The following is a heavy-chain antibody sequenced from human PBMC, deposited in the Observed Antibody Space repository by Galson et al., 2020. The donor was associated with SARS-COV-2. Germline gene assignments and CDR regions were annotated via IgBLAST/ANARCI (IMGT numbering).Heavy chain of an antibody. CDR2: IWYDGSNK. J-gene: IGHJ4*02. V-gene: IGHV3-33*01. CDR3: ARGSVLRYFDWLSPPEALDY. D-gene: IGHD3-9*01. Sequence: GESLKISCAASGFTFSSYGMHWVRQAPGKGLEWVAVIWYDGSNKYYADSVKGRFTISRDNSKNTLYLQMNSLRAEDTAVYYCARGSVLRYFDWLSPPEALDYWGQGTLVTVSS. CDR1: GFTFSSYG.